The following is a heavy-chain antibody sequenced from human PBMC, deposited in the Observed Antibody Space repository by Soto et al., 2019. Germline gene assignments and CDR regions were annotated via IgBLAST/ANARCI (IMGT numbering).Heavy chain of an antibody. V-gene: IGHV3-23*01. CDR3: VRAMYYPDSSGYTRCFDY. CDR2: ISGSGSGT. Sequence: GALRLSCAASGFTFSSYSFYWVRQAPGKGLEWVSGISGSGSGTYYADSVKGRFTTSRDDSKNSVLLQMDSLKTEDTAVYYCVRAMYYPDSSGYTRCFDYWGQGTLVTVSS. CDR1: GFTFSSYS. D-gene: IGHD3-22*01. J-gene: IGHJ4*02.